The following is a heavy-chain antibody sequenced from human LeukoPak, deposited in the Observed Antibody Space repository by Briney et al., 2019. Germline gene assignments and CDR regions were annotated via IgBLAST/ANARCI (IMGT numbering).Heavy chain of an antibody. V-gene: IGHV3-30-3*01. J-gene: IGHJ4*02. CDR3: AREDIAIDY. CDR2: ISYDGSNK. CDR1: GFTFDDYA. D-gene: IGHD2-15*01. Sequence: PGGSLRLSCAASGFTFDDYAMHWVRQAPGKGLEWVAVISYDGSNKYYADSVKGRFTISRDNSKNTLYLQMNSLRAEDTAVYYCAREDIAIDYWGQGTLVTVSS.